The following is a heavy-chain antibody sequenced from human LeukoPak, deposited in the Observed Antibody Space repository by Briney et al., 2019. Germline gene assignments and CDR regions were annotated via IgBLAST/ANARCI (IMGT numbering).Heavy chain of an antibody. V-gene: IGHV1-46*01. CDR3: AKDRGGSYTFDM. D-gene: IGHD3-16*01. CDR2: LNPGDGYT. Sequence: ASVKVSCKTSGYTFSSYYIHWVRQAPGQGLEWMGILNPGDGYTNCAQKFQDRVTITRDTSTSTVYMEMSSLRSEDTAVYYCAKDRGGSYTFDMWGQGTMVTVSS. J-gene: IGHJ3*02. CDR1: GYTFSSYY.